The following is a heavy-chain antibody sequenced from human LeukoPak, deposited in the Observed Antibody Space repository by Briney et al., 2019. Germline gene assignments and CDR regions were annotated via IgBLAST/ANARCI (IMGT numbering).Heavy chain of an antibody. V-gene: IGHV4-59*01. CDR1: GGSISSYY. CDR2: VYYRGTT. D-gene: IGHD4-23*01. CDR3: ARDLDHGGNSIWYFDL. J-gene: IGHJ2*01. Sequence: PWETLSLTCTVHGGSISSYYWSWIRQPPGKALEWIGYVYYRGTTNYNPSLKSRVTISVDTSRNQFSLKLSSVTAADTAVYFCARDLDHGGNSIWYFDLWGRGTLVTVSS.